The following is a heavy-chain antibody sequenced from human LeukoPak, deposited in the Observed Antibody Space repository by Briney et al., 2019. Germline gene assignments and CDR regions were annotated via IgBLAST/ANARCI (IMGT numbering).Heavy chain of an antibody. CDR3: VRDTSYSFDY. D-gene: IGHD1-26*01. CDR1: GFTFSPYS. V-gene: IGHV3-48*04. J-gene: IGHJ4*02. Sequence: GGSLRLSCAASGFTFSPYSMNSVRQAPGRGLEWISYISSTTPNTFYAGSVKGRFTISRDNTKNSLYLQMNSLRAADTAVYYCVRDTSYSFDYWGQGILVTVSS. CDR2: ISSTTPNT.